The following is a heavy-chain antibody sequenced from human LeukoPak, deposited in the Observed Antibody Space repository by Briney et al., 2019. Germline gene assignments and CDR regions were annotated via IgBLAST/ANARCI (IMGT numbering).Heavy chain of an antibody. CDR1: GFTFSSYG. Sequence: GRSLRLSCAASGFTFSSYGMHWVRQAPGKGLEWVAVIWYDGSNKYYADSVKGRFTISRDNSKNTLYLQMNSLRAEDTAVYYCAREGHYYGSGSYYPYYFDYWGQGTLVTVSS. CDR2: IWYDGSNK. CDR3: AREGHYYGSGSYYPYYFDY. V-gene: IGHV3-33*01. D-gene: IGHD3-10*01. J-gene: IGHJ4*02.